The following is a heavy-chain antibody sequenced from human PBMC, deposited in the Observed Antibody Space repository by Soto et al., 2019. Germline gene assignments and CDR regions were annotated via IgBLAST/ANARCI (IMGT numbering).Heavy chain of an antibody. Sequence: SETLSLTCTVSGGSISSGGYYWSWIRQHPGKGLEWIGYIYYSGSTYYNPSLKSRVTISVDTSKNQFSLKLSSVTAADTAVYYSARADWSDYYYGMDVWGQGTTVTVSS. CDR1: GGSISSGGYY. V-gene: IGHV4-31*03. D-gene: IGHD3-3*01. CDR2: IYYSGST. CDR3: ARADWSDYYYGMDV. J-gene: IGHJ6*02.